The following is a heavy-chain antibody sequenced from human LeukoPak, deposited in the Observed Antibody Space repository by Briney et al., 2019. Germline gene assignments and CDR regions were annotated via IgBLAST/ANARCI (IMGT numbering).Heavy chain of an antibody. CDR3: ARHVVVPAAAFYFDY. D-gene: IGHD2-2*01. J-gene: IGHJ4*02. CDR1: GGSISSSSYY. V-gene: IGHV4-39*01. Sequence: SETLPLTCTVSGGSISSSSYYWGWIRQPPGKGLEWIGSIYYSGSTYYNPSLKSRVTISVDTSKNQFSLKLSSVTAADTAVYYCARHVVVPAAAFYFDYWGQGTLVTVSS. CDR2: IYYSGST.